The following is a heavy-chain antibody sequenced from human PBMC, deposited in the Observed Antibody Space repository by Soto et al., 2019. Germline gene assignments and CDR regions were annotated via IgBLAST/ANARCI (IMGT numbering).Heavy chain of an antibody. D-gene: IGHD3-10*01. CDR3: ARRYGSAFDI. Sequence: QVQLQESGPGLVKPSETLSLTCTVSGGSISSYYWSWIRQPPGKGLEWIGYIYYSGSTNYNPSLKRRVTRSVDASKKQCSLTLSSVTGADTAVYYCARRYGSAFDIWGQGTMVTVSS. J-gene: IGHJ3*02. CDR1: GGSISSYY. CDR2: IYYSGST. V-gene: IGHV4-59*01.